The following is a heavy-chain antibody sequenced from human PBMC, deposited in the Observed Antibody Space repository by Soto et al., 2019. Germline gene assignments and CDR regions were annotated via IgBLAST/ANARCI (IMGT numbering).Heavy chain of an antibody. V-gene: IGHV4-34*01. J-gene: IGHJ4*02. Sequence: QVRLQQWGAGLLKPSETLSLTCAVYGGSFSGYYWSWIRQPPGKGLEWIGEINHSGSTNYNPSLKSRDTISVDTSKNQFSLKLSSVTAADTAVYYCARGPPRIAVADTDYWGQGTLVTVSS. CDR2: INHSGST. D-gene: IGHD6-19*01. CDR1: GGSFSGYY. CDR3: ARGPPRIAVADTDY.